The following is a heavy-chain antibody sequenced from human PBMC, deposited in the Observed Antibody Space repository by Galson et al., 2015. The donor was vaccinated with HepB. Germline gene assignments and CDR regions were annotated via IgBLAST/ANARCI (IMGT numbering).Heavy chain of an antibody. J-gene: IGHJ6*02. CDR2: ISYDGSNK. Sequence: SLRLSCAASGFTFSSYAMHWVRQAPGKGLEWVAVISYDGSNKYYADSVKGRFTISRDNSKNTLYLQMNSLRAEDTAVYYCARDPPPYYYGMDVWGQGTTVTVSS. V-gene: IGHV3-30-3*01. CDR3: ARDPPPYYYGMDV. CDR1: GFTFSSYA.